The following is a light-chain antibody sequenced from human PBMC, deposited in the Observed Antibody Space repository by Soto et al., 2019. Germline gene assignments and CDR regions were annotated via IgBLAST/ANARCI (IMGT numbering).Light chain of an antibody. CDR3: QQYDNLLGALT. Sequence: DIQMTQSPSSLSASVGDRVTITCQASQDISNYLNWYQQKPGKAPKLLIYDASNLETGVPSRFSGSGSGTDFTFTISSLQPEDIATYYCQQYDNLLGALTFGGGTKVEIK. V-gene: IGKV1-33*01. J-gene: IGKJ4*01. CDR1: QDISNY. CDR2: DAS.